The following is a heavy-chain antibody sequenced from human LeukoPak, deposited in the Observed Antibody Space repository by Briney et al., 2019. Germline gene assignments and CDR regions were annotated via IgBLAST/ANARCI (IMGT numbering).Heavy chain of an antibody. D-gene: IGHD3-10*01. CDR3: ARGRPDGSGSYYKFDP. Sequence: PSETLSLTCTVSAGSISSSNYYWGWIRQPPGKGLEWIGSIYYSGRTYYNPSLKSRVTIFVDTSKKQFSLKLSSVTAADTAVYYCARGRPDGSGSYYKFDPWGQGTLVTVSS. V-gene: IGHV4-39*01. CDR1: AGSISSSNYY. J-gene: IGHJ5*02. CDR2: IYYSGRT.